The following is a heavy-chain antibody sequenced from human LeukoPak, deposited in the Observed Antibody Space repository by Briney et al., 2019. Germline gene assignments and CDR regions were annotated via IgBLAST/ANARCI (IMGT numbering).Heavy chain of an antibody. D-gene: IGHD2-2*01. CDR2: ITSSSRYI. J-gene: IGHJ4*02. CDR1: GFTFTSYS. Sequence: PGGSLRLSCAASGFTFTSYSMNWVRQAPGKGLEWVSSITSSSRYIYYADSVKGRFTISRDNAKNSLYLQMNSLRAEDTAVYYCARDPGYCSSTSCYSYYFDCRGQGTLVTVSS. CDR3: ARDPGYCSSTSCYSYYFDC. V-gene: IGHV3-21*01.